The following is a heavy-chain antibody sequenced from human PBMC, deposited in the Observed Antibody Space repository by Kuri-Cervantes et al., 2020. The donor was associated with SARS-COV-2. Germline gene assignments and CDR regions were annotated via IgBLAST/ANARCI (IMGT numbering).Heavy chain of an antibody. D-gene: IGHD4-11*01. V-gene: IGHV3-21*01. Sequence: LSLTCAASGFTFSSYSMNWVRQAPGKGLEWVSSISSSSSYIYYADSVKGRLTISRDNAKNSLYLQMNSLRAEDTAVYYCARDKLHSLDAFDIWGQGTMVTVSS. CDR3: ARDKLHSLDAFDI. CDR2: ISSSSSYI. CDR1: GFTFSSYS. J-gene: IGHJ3*02.